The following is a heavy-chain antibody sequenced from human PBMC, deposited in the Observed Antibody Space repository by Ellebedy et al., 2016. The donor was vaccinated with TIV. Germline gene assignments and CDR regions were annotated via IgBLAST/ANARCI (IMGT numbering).Heavy chain of an antibody. V-gene: IGHV4-4*07. J-gene: IGHJ6*02. Sequence: MPSETLSLTCTVSGASISVSGGSISNYYWSWIRQPAGKGLEWIGRIYSSGSINYNPSPKSRVTMTLGTSKNQFSLHLSSVTAADTAVYYCARDRGFDWLPRLVYHGVDVWGQGTTVTVSS. CDR2: IYSSGSI. D-gene: IGHD3-9*01. CDR1: GGSISNYY. CDR3: ARDRGFDWLPRLVYHGVDV.